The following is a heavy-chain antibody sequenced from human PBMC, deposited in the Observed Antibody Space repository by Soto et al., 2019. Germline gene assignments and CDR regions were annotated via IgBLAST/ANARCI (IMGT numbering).Heavy chain of an antibody. CDR3: ATASPDIVVVPAARDYYYYGMDV. Sequence: ASVKVSCKVSGYTLTELSMHWVRQAPGKGLERMGGFDPEDGETIYAQKFQGRVTMTEDTSTDTAYMELSSLRSEDTAVYYCATASPDIVVVPAARDYYYYGMDVWGQGTTVTVSS. CDR2: FDPEDGET. J-gene: IGHJ6*02. V-gene: IGHV1-24*01. D-gene: IGHD2-2*01. CDR1: GYTLTELS.